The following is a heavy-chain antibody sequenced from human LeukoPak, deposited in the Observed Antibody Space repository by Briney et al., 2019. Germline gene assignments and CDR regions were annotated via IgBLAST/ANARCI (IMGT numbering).Heavy chain of an antibody. J-gene: IGHJ6*02. CDR2: IYYSGST. CDR1: GGSISSYY. Sequence: KPSETLSLTCTVSGGSISSYYWSWIRQPPGKGLEWIGYIYYSGSTNYNPSLKSRVTISVDTSKNQFSLKLSSVTAADTAVYYCARAPSYYYYGMDVWGQGTTVTVSS. V-gene: IGHV4-59*01. CDR3: ARAPSYYYYGMDV.